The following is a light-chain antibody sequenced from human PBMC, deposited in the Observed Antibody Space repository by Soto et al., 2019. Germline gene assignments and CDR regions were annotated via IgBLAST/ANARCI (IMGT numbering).Light chain of an antibody. V-gene: IGKV3-15*01. CDR2: GAS. CDR3: QEYDNWPPWT. J-gene: IGKJ1*01. CDR1: QSVRNN. Sequence: TVMTQSPATLSVSVGERGTLSCRASQSVRNNLAWYQQKPGQAPRLLIYGASTRATDVPARFSGSGSGTEFTLTISGLQSEDFAAYYCQEYDNWPPWTFGQGTKVDIK.